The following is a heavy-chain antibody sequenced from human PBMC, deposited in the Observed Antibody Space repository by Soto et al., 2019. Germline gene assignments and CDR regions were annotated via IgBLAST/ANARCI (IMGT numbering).Heavy chain of an antibody. J-gene: IGHJ5*02. Sequence: SETQSLTCPVSGGSISSGGYSWSWIRQPPGKGLEWIGYIYHSGSTYYNPSLKSRVTISVDRSKNQFSLKLSSVAAADTAVYYCARVPGPWGQGTLVTVSS. CDR2: IYHSGST. CDR1: GGSISSGGYS. V-gene: IGHV4-30-2*01. CDR3: ARVPGP.